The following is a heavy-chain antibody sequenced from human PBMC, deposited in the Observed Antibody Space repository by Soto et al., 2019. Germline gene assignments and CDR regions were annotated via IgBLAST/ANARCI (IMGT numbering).Heavy chain of an antibody. CDR3: ASSTKAVAGTSFYFDY. V-gene: IGHV3-33*01. J-gene: IGHJ4*02. D-gene: IGHD6-19*01. CDR2: RWYDGSKK. Sequence: PAGSLRLSCAASGFTFSSYGMHWVRQAPGKGLEWVAVRWYDGSKKYYADSVKGRFTISRDNSKNKLYLQMNSLRAEDTAVYYCASSTKAVAGTSFYFDYWGQGTLVTVSS. CDR1: GFTFSSYG.